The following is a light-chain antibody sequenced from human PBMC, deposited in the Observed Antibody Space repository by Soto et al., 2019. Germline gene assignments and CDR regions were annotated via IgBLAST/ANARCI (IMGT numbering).Light chain of an antibody. Sequence: EIVLTQSPATLSFSPGERATLSFRASQYVSSYLAWYQQKPGQAPRLLIYGASSRAIGIPDRFSGSGSGTDFTLTISRLEPEDFAVYYCQQYGTSVTFGQGTRLEI. V-gene: IGKV3-20*01. J-gene: IGKJ5*01. CDR2: GAS. CDR1: QYVSSY. CDR3: QQYGTSVT.